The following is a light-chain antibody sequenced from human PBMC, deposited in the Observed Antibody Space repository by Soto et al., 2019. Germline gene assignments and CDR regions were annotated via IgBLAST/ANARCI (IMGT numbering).Light chain of an antibody. V-gene: IGLV2-14*01. J-gene: IGLJ1*01. CDR3: SSSRV. Sequence: QSALTQPASVSGSPGQSITISCTGTSSDVGGYNYVSWYQQHPGKAPKLMIYEVSNRPSGVSNRFSGSKSGNTASLTISGLQAEDEADYYCSSSRVFGTGTEVTVL. CDR1: SSDVGGYNY. CDR2: EVS.